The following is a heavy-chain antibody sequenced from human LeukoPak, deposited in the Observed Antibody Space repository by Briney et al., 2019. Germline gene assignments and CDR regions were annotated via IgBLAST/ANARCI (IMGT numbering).Heavy chain of an antibody. Sequence: GASVQVSCKVSGYTLTELSMHWVRQAPGKGLEWMGGFDPEDGETIYAQKFQGRVTMTEDTSTDTAYMELSSLRSEDTAVYYCATLSHSSSSWDYYFDYWGQGTLVTVSS. CDR2: FDPEDGET. V-gene: IGHV1-24*01. D-gene: IGHD6-6*01. CDR1: GYTLTELS. CDR3: ATLSHSSSSWDYYFDY. J-gene: IGHJ4*02.